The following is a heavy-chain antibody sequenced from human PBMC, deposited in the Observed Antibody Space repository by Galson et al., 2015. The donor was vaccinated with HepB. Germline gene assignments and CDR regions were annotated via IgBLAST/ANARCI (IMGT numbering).Heavy chain of an antibody. CDR1: GFTFSDYY. V-gene: IGHV3-11*06. Sequence: SLRLSCAASGFTFSDYYMSWIRQAPGKGLEWVSYISSSSSYTNYADSVKGRFTISRDNAKNSLYLQMNSLRAEDTAVYYCARGGPLRFSLKDYGMDVWGQGTTVTVSS. J-gene: IGHJ6*02. CDR2: ISSSSSYT. D-gene: IGHD3-3*01. CDR3: ARGGPLRFSLKDYGMDV.